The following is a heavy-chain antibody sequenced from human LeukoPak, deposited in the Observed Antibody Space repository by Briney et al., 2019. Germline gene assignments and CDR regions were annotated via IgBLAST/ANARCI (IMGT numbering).Heavy chain of an antibody. CDR2: ITGTGTTA. CDR3: AREEVETVTVLDY. CDR1: GFTFSSYA. Sequence: GGSLRLSCAASGFTFSSYAMNWVRQAPGQGLEFVSAITGTGTTAFYADSVKGRFTVSRDNSKNTLYLQMNSLRAEDTAVYYCAREEVETVTVLDYWGQGTLVTVSS. V-gene: IGHV3-23*01. J-gene: IGHJ4*02. D-gene: IGHD4-17*01.